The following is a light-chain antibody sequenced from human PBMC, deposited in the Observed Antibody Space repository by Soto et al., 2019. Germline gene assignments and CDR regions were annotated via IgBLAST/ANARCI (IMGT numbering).Light chain of an antibody. V-gene: IGKV3-11*01. CDR1: QSVSSD. CDR2: DAS. CDR3: QHRHN. J-gene: IGKJ3*01. Sequence: EIVLTQSPATLYLSPGEKATLSCRASQSVSSDFAWYQQKPGQAPRLLIYDASNRATAIPARFSGSGSGTDFTLTISSLEPEDFAVYYCQHRHNFGPGTKVDIK.